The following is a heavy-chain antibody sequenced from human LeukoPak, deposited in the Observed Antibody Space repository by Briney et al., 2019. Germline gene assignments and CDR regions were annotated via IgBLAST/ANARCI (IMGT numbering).Heavy chain of an antibody. J-gene: IGHJ4*02. CDR3: ARCSSTGCASSPLAGYLY. Sequence: GGSLRLSCAAAGFTFTSYSMNWVRQAPGRGLEWVSSISGDSIYIYYADTVRGRFTVSRDNAKSSLFLQMNSLRAEDTAVYYCARCSSTGCASSPLAGYLYWGQGTLVTVSS. V-gene: IGHV3-21*01. CDR1: GFTFTSYS. D-gene: IGHD2-2*01. CDR2: ISGDSIYI.